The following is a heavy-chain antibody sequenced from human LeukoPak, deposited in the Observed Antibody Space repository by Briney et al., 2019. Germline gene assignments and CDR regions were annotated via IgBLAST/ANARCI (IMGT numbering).Heavy chain of an antibody. Sequence: GGSLRLSCAASGFTFNTYGMHWVRQAPGKGLEWVAFIRYDGSNKYYADSVKGRFTISRDNSKNTLYLQMNSLRTEDTAVYYCAKDRKRSAITMIRGVRGYSYYYMDVWGKGTTVTTSS. V-gene: IGHV3-30*02. CDR1: GFTFNTYG. CDR3: AKDRKRSAITMIRGVRGYSYYYMDV. D-gene: IGHD3-10*01. J-gene: IGHJ6*03. CDR2: IRYDGSNK.